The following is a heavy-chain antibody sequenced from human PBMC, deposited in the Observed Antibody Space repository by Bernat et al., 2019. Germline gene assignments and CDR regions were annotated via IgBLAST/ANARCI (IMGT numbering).Heavy chain of an antibody. CDR2: ISTSASTI. CDR3: ARTYCSGGRCYFGAFDI. V-gene: IGHV3-11*01. Sequence: QVQLVESGGGLVKPGGSLRLSCAASGVTFSDYYMSWIRQAPGKGLEWVSYISTSASTIYYADSVKGRFHISRDNAKNSLYLQMNSLRAEDTAVYYCARTYCSGGRCYFGAFDIWGRGTMVTVSS. D-gene: IGHD2-15*01. CDR1: GVTFSDYY. J-gene: IGHJ3*02.